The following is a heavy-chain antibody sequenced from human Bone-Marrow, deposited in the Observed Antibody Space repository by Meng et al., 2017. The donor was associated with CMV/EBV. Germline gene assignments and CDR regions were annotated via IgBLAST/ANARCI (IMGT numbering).Heavy chain of an antibody. V-gene: IGHV3-30*02. CDR1: FSSYG. D-gene: IGHD2-2*01. Sequence: FSSYGMHGVRQAPGKGLEWVAFIRYDGSNKYYADSVKGRFTISRDNSKNTLYLQMNSLRAEDTAVYYCAKRGYCSSTSCPRYWYFDLWGRGTLVTVSS. J-gene: IGHJ2*01. CDR2: IRYDGSNK. CDR3: AKRGYCSSTSCPRYWYFDL.